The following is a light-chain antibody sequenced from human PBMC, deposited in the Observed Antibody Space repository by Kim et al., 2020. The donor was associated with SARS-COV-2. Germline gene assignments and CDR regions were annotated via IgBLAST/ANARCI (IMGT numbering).Light chain of an antibody. Sequence: ALGQTVRITCQGDSLRSYYASWYQQKPGQAPVLVIYGKNNRPSGIPDRFSGSSSGNTASLTITGAQAEDEAGYYCNSRDSSYNHLVFGGGTQLTVL. J-gene: IGLJ3*02. CDR1: SLRSYY. CDR2: GKN. V-gene: IGLV3-19*01. CDR3: NSRDSSYNHLV.